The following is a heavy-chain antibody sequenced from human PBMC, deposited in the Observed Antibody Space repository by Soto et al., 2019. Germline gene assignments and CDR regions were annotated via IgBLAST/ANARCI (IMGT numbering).Heavy chain of an antibody. CDR1: GGSISSGDYY. CDR2: IYYSGST. Sequence: SETLSLTCTVSGGSISSGDYYWSWIRQPPGKGLEWIGYIYYSGSTYYNPSLKSRVTISVDTSKNQFSLKLSSVTAADTAVYYCARWGGGVLWFGEFLPGPARDHHYYMDVWGKGTTVTVSS. D-gene: IGHD3-10*01. J-gene: IGHJ6*03. V-gene: IGHV4-30-4*01. CDR3: ARWGGGVLWFGEFLPGPARDHHYYMDV.